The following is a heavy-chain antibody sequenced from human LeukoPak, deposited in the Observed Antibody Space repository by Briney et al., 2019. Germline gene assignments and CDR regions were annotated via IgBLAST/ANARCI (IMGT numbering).Heavy chain of an antibody. D-gene: IGHD6-19*01. V-gene: IGHV4-30-4*01. CDR1: GGSISRGDYY. Sequence: PSQTLSLTRTVSGGSISRGDYYWSWIREPPGKSLKCIGYFYYSGSTYYNTFLKGQINILVDKSKDQSALTLSYLTASEHAVYYCARMHASGRYDDYWGQGTLVTVPS. CDR2: FYYSGST. J-gene: IGHJ4*02. CDR3: ARMHASGRYDDY.